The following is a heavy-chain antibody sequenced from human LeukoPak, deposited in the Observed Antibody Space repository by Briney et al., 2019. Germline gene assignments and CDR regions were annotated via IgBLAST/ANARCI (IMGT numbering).Heavy chain of an antibody. Sequence: PGRSLRLSCAASGFTFSSYGMHWVRQAPGKGLEWVAVIWYDGSNKYYADSVKGRFTISRDNSKNTLYLQMNSLRAEDTAVYYCARERAVVVAAPRAHWFDPWGQGTLVTVSS. CDR3: ARERAVVVAAPRAHWFDP. V-gene: IGHV3-33*01. CDR2: IWYDGSNK. J-gene: IGHJ5*02. CDR1: GFTFSSYG. D-gene: IGHD2-15*01.